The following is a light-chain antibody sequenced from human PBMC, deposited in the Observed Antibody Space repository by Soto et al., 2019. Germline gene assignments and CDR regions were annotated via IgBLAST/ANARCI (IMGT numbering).Light chain of an antibody. J-gene: IGKJ5*01. CDR2: GAS. V-gene: IGKV3-20*01. Sequence: VMTQSPAALSVSPGERATLSCRASQSVGTDLAWYQQKPGQAPRLLIYGASSRATGIPDRFSGSGSGTDFTLTISRLEPEDFAVYYCQQYGSSPGFVAFGQGTRLEIK. CDR3: QQYGSSPGFVA. CDR1: QSVGTD.